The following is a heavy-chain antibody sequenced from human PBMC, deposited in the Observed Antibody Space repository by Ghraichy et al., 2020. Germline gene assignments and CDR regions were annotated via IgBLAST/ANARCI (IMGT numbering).Heavy chain of an antibody. Sequence: SETLSLTCTVSGGSISSYYWSWIRQLPGKGLEWIGFIYYSWSTNYNPSLKSRVTISVDTSKNQFSLKLDSVTAADTAVYYCARDNYYYGMDVWGQGTTVT. CDR1: GGSISSYY. CDR2: IYYSWST. J-gene: IGHJ6*02. CDR3: ARDNYYYGMDV. V-gene: IGHV4-59*01.